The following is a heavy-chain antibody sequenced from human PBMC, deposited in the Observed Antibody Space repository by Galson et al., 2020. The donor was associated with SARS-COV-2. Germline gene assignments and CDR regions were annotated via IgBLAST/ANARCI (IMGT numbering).Heavy chain of an antibody. CDR2: INPNSGGT. CDR1: GYTFIDYY. D-gene: IGHD1-1*01. V-gene: IGHV1-2*02. CDR3: ARGRTGAYYYYYYMDV. J-gene: IGHJ6*03. Sequence: ASVKVSCKASGYTFIDYYIQWVRQAPGQGLEWMGWINPNSGGTNYAQKFQGRVTMTRDTSISTAYMELSRLRSDDTAVYYCARGRTGAYYYYYYMDVWGKGSTVTISS.